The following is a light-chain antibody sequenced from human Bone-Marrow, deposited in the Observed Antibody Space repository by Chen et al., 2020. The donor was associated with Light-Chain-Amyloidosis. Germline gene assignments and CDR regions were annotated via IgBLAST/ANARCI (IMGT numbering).Light chain of an antibody. Sequence: QSALTQPASVSGSPGQSITISCTGTSSDVGGDNHVSLYQQHPDKAPKLMIYEVTNRPSWVPDRFSGSKSDNTASLTISGLQTEDEADYFCSSYTTTNTLVFGSGTRVTVL. CDR2: EVT. CDR3: SSYTTTNTLV. CDR1: SSDVGGDNH. J-gene: IGLJ1*01. V-gene: IGLV2-14*01.